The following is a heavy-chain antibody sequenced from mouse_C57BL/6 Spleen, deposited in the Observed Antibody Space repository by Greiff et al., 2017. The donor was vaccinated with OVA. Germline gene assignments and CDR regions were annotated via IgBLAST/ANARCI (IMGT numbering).Heavy chain of an antibody. CDR2: IYPGDGDT. Sequence: QVQLQQSGPELVKPGASVKISCKASGYAFSSSWMNWVKQRPGKGLEWIGRIYPGDGDTNYNGKFKGKATLTADKSSSTAYMQLSSLTSEDSAVYFCASLGPGVYFDAWGQGTTLTVSS. CDR1: GYAFSSSW. CDR3: ASLGPGVYFDA. D-gene: IGHD4-1*01. V-gene: IGHV1-82*01. J-gene: IGHJ2*01.